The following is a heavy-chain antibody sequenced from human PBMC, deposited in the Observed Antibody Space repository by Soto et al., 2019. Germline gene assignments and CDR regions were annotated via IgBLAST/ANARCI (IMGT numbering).Heavy chain of an antibody. CDR2: ISRSGNST. D-gene: IGHD2-21*02. V-gene: IGHV3-23*01. CDR1: GFSFSSYA. J-gene: IGHJ4*02. CDR3: AKDAKILDCFPPSYQHYF. Sequence: GGSLRLCCAASGFSFSSYAMSWVRQSPGKGLEWVSSISRSGNSTYSADSVRGRFTISRDNSKNTLYLQMYSLRAEETAVYYCAKDAKILDCFPPSYQHYFSGRGALVTVSS.